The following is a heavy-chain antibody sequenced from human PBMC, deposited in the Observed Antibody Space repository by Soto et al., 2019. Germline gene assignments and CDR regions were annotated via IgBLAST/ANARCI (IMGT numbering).Heavy chain of an antibody. CDR3: ARGHSLGLPGDY. CDR1: GGSFSGYY. D-gene: IGHD1-7*01. Sequence: QVQLQQWGAGLLKPSKTLSLTCAVYGGSFSGYYWSWIRQPPGKGLEWIGEINHSGSTNYNPSLKSRVTISVDTSKNQFSLKLSSVTAADTAVYYCARGHSLGLPGDYWGQGTLVTVSS. J-gene: IGHJ4*02. CDR2: INHSGST. V-gene: IGHV4-34*01.